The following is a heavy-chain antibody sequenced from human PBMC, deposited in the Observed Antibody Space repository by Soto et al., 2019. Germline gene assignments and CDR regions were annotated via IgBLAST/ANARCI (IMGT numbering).Heavy chain of an antibody. J-gene: IGHJ6*03. CDR1: GGTFSSYT. D-gene: IGHD2-2*01. CDR2: IIPILGIA. Sequence: SVKVSCKASGGTFSSYTISWVRQPPGQRLERMRRIIPILGIANYVQKFQGRGTITADKSTSTAYMELSSLRSEDTAVYYCVRSIGYCSSTSCYDYYYYYMDVWGKGTTVTVSS. CDR3: VRSIGYCSSTSCYDYYYYYMDV. V-gene: IGHV1-69*02.